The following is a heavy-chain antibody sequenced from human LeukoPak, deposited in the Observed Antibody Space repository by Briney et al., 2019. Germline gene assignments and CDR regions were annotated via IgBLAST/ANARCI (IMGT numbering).Heavy chain of an antibody. CDR3: ARGGAVAGPSPDY. D-gene: IGHD6-19*01. V-gene: IGHV3-30*03. Sequence: GGSLRLSCAASGFTFSSYGMHWVRQAPGKGLEWVAVISYDGSNKYYADSVKGRFTISRDNSKNTLYLQMNSLRAEDTAVYYCARGGAVAGPSPDYWGQGTLVTVSS. CDR1: GFTFSSYG. J-gene: IGHJ4*02. CDR2: ISYDGSNK.